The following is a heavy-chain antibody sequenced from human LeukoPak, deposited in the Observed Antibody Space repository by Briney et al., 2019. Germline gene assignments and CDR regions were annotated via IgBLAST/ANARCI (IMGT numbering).Heavy chain of an antibody. CDR2: FDPEDGET. J-gene: IGHJ4*02. CDR3: ARLYSGSPLQDY. V-gene: IGHV1-24*01. D-gene: IGHD1-26*01. Sequence: GASVKVSCKVSGYTLTELSMHWVRQAPGKGLEWMGGFDPEDGETIYAQKFQGRVTMTEDTSTDTAYMELSRLRSDDTAVYYCARLYSGSPLQDYWGQGTLVTVSS. CDR1: GYTLTELS.